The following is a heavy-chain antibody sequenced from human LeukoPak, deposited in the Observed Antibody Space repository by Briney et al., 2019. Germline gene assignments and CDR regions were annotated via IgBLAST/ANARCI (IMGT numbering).Heavy chain of an antibody. Sequence: GGSLRLSRAASGFTFSSYAMHWVRQAPGKGLEWVAVISYDGSNKYYADSVKGRFTISRDNSKNTLYLQMNSLRAEDTAVYYCARDNPAQLAFDYWGQGTLVTVSS. CDR1: GFTFSSYA. D-gene: IGHD1-1*01. V-gene: IGHV3-30-3*01. CDR3: ARDNPAQLAFDY. J-gene: IGHJ4*02. CDR2: ISYDGSNK.